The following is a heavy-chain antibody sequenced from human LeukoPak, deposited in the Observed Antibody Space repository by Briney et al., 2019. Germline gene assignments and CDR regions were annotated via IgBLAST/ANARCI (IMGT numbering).Heavy chain of an antibody. V-gene: IGHV3-21*01. J-gene: IGHJ4*02. CDR2: ISSSSSYL. D-gene: IGHD3-10*01. Sequence: GGSLRLSCAASGFTFSSYSMNWVRQAPGKGLEWVSSISSSSSYLYYADSVKGRFTISRDNAKNSLYLQMNSLRAEDTAVYYCAREGIRGYFDYWGQGTLVTVSS. CDR1: GFTFSSYS. CDR3: AREGIRGYFDY.